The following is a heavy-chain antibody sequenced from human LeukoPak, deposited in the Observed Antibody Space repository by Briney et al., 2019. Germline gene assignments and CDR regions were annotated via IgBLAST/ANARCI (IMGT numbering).Heavy chain of an antibody. CDR2: IYYSGST. J-gene: IGHJ4*02. CDR3: ARGMTQADY. V-gene: IGHV4-38-2*01. CDR1: GYSISTGNH. Sequence: SETLSLTCAVAGYSISTGNHWGWIRQSPEKGLEWIGYIYYSGSTYYNPSLKSRVTISVDTSKNQFSLKLSSVTAADTAVYYCARGMTQADYWGQGTLVTVSS.